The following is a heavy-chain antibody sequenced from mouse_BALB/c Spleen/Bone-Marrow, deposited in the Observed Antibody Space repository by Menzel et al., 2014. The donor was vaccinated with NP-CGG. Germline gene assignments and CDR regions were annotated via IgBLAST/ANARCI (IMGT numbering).Heavy chain of an antibody. CDR3: ARYGNYFYAMDY. Sequence: EVQRVESGGGLVQPGGSRKLSCAASGFIFSSFGMHWVRQAPEKGLEWVAYISGGSSTIYYADTVKGRFTISRDNPKNTLFLQMTSLRSEDTAMYYCARYGNYFYAMDYWGQGTSVTVSS. V-gene: IGHV5-17*02. CDR1: GFIFSSFG. CDR2: ISGGSSTI. D-gene: IGHD2-1*01. J-gene: IGHJ4*01.